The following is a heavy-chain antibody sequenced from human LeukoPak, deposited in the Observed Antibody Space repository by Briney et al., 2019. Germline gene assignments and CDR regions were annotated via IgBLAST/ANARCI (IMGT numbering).Heavy chain of an antibody. V-gene: IGHV4-59*08. CDR2: IYYSGST. D-gene: IGHD6-13*01. CDR3: ARHADFEQQLAFDH. J-gene: IGHJ4*02. CDR1: GGSISSYY. Sequence: PSETLSLTCTVSGGSISSYYWSWIRQPPGKGLEWIGYIYYSGSTNYNPSLKSRVTISVDTSKNQFSLKLSSVTAADTAVYYCARHADFEQQLAFDHWGQGTLVTVSS.